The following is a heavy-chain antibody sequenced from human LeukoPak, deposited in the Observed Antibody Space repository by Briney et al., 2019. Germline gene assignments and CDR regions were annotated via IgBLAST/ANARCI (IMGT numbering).Heavy chain of an antibody. J-gene: IGHJ5*02. Sequence: ASVKVSCKTSGYSFTDYYMHWVRQAPGQGLEWMGLINPNSGGTSSAQKFQGRVTMTRDTPNTTVYMEMSWLTADDTAIYYCARADRLDGGPYLIGPWGQGTLVTVSS. CDR1: GYSFTDYY. CDR3: ARADRLDGGPYLIGP. D-gene: IGHD2-21*01. V-gene: IGHV1-2*02. CDR2: INPNSGGT.